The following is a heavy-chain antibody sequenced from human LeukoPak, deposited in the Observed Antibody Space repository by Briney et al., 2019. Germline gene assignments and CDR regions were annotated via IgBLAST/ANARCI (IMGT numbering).Heavy chain of an antibody. CDR3: ARGPSSSWSDFDY. CDR2: IYSGGST. D-gene: IGHD6-13*01. J-gene: IGHJ4*02. CDR1: GLTVSSNY. Sequence: GGSLRLSCAASGLTVSSNYMSWVRQAPGKGLEWVSVIYSGGSTYYADSVKGRFTISRDNSKNTLYLQMNSLRAEDTAVYYCARGPSSSWSDFDYWGQGTLVTVSS. V-gene: IGHV3-66*02.